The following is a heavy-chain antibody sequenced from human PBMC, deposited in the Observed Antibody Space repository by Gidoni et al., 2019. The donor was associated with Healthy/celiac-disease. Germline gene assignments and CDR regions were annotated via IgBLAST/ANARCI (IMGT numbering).Heavy chain of an antibody. V-gene: IGHV1-69*01. D-gene: IGHD5-18*01. CDR1: GGTFSSYA. CDR3: ATNSVDTAEG. CDR2: IIPIFGTA. Sequence: GGTFSSYAISWVRQAPGQGLEWMGGIIPIFGTANYAQKFQGRVTITADESTSTAYMELSSLRSEDTAVYYCATNSVDTAEGWGQGTLVTVSS. J-gene: IGHJ4*02.